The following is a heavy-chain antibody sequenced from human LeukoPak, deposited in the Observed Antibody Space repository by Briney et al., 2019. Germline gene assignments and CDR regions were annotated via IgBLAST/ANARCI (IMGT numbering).Heavy chain of an antibody. D-gene: IGHD2-2*01. CDR2: INPNSGGT. Sequence: GASVKVSCKASGYTFTGYYMHWVRQAPGQGLEWMGWINPNSGGTNYAQKFQGRVTMTRDTSISTAYMELSRLRSDDTAVYYCAREPAASPRFYYFDYWGQGTLVTVSS. CDR1: GYTFTGYY. V-gene: IGHV1-2*02. CDR3: AREPAASPRFYYFDY. J-gene: IGHJ4*02.